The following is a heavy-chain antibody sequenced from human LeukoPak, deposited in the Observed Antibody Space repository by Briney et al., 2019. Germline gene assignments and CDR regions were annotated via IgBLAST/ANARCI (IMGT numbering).Heavy chain of an antibody. CDR1: GFTFSSYG. D-gene: IGHD6-13*01. J-gene: IGHJ4*02. V-gene: IGHV3-30*03. CDR2: ISYDGSNK. Sequence: GGTLRLSCAASGFTFSSYGMHWVRQAPGKGLEWVSVISYDGSNKYYADSVKGRFTISRDNSKNTLYLQMNSLRAEDTAVYYCARSGIAAAGTTGDYWGQGTLVTVSS. CDR3: ARSGIAAAGTTGDY.